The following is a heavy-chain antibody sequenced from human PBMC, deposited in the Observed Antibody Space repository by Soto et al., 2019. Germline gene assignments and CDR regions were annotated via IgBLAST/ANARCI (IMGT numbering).Heavy chain of an antibody. V-gene: IGHV3-23*01. Sequence: EVQLLESGGGLVQPGGSLRLSCAASGFTFSSYAMSWVRQAPGQGLEWVSAISGSGGSTYYADSVKGRFTISRDNSKNTLYLQMNTPRAEDTAVYYCAKENGYSSSWFEFDYWGQGTLVTVSS. CDR1: GFTFSSYA. D-gene: IGHD6-13*01. CDR3: AKENGYSSSWFEFDY. CDR2: ISGSGGST. J-gene: IGHJ4*02.